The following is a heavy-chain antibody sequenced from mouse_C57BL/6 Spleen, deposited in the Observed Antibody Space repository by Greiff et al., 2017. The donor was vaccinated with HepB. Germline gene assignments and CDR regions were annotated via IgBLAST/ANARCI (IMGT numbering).Heavy chain of an antibody. J-gene: IGHJ3*01. CDR1: GYTFTSYW. D-gene: IGHD2-1*01. CDR3: TRARNYPPWFAY. CDR2: IYPGNSDT. V-gene: IGHV1-5*01. Sequence: EVQLQQSGTVLARPGASVKMSCKTSGYTFTSYWMHWVKQRPGQGLEWIGAIYPGNSDTSYNQKFKGKAKLTAVTSASTAYMALSSLTNEDSAVYYCTRARNYPPWFAYWGQGTLVTVSA.